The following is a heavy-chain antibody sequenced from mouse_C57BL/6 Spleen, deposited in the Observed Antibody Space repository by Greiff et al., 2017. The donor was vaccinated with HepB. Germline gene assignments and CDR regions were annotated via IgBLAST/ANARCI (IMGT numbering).Heavy chain of an antibody. CDR2: IDPSDSYT. CDR1: GYTFTSYW. Sequence: VQLQQPGAELVMPGASVKLSCKASGYTFTSYWMHWVKQRPGQGLEWIGEIDPSDSYTNYNQKFKGKSTLTVDKSSSTAYMQLSSLTSEDSAVYYCARKGLQPNDFDYWGQGTTLTVAS. D-gene: IGHD2-13*01. J-gene: IGHJ2*01. V-gene: IGHV1-69*01. CDR3: ARKGLQPNDFDY.